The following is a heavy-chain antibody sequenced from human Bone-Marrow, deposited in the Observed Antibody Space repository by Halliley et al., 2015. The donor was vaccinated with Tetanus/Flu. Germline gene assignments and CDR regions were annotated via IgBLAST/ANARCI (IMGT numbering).Heavy chain of an antibody. Sequence: SLRLSCAASGFSVSDYAMSWVRQAPGKGLEWVSGISGSGFSILYADAVKGRFTISRDNSKNTVHLQMNSLRVEDTALYYCARSIFTVAGTIPFDFWGQGTLVSVSP. CDR2: ISGSGFSI. V-gene: IGHV3-23*01. D-gene: IGHD6-19*01. J-gene: IGHJ4*02. CDR1: GFSVSDYA. CDR3: ARSIFTVAGTIPFDF.